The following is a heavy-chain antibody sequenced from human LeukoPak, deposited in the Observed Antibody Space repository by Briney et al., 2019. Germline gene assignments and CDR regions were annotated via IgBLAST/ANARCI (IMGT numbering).Heavy chain of an antibody. CDR1: GGSISSSNYY. Sequence: SETLSLTCTVSGGSISSSNYYWGWIRQPPGKGLEWIGSIYYSGSTYYNPSLKSRVTISVDTSKNQFSLKLSSVTAADTAVYYCARHARFGELWAGDAFDIWGQGTMVTVSS. CDR2: IYYSGST. D-gene: IGHD3-10*01. V-gene: IGHV4-39*01. J-gene: IGHJ3*02. CDR3: ARHARFGELWAGDAFDI.